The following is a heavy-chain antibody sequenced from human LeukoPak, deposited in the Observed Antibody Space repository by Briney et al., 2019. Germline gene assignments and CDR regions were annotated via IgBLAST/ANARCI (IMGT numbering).Heavy chain of an antibody. J-gene: IGHJ6*03. CDR1: GGSISSYY. CDR3: ARHRYYDFEPDYMDV. Sequence: PSETLSLTCTVSGGSISSYYWSWIRQPPGKGLEWIGYIYTSGSTNYNPSLKSRVTISVDTSKNQFSLKLSSVTAADTAVYYCARHRYYDFEPDYMDVWGKGTTVTVSS. V-gene: IGHV4-4*09. CDR2: IYTSGST. D-gene: IGHD3-3*01.